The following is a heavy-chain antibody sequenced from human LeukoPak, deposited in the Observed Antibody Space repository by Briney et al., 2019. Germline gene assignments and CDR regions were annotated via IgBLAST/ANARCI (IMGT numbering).Heavy chain of an antibody. Sequence: SETLSLTCAVYGGSFSGYYWSWIRQPPGKGLEWIGEINHSGSTNYNPSLKSRVTISVDTSKNQFSLKLSSVTAADTAVYYCARLQVVAALDYWGQGTLVTVSS. CDR1: GGSFSGYY. D-gene: IGHD2-15*01. CDR3: ARLQVVAALDY. V-gene: IGHV4-34*01. CDR2: INHSGST. J-gene: IGHJ4*02.